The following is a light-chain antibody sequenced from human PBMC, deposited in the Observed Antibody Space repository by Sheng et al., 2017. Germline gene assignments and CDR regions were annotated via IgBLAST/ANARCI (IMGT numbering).Light chain of an antibody. V-gene: IGKV3-15*01. Sequence: IVMTQSPATLSVSPGEGATLSCRASQSVSSYLAWYQQKPGQPPRLLMYGASARATGIPARFIASGSGTEFTLTISSLQPDDFATYYCQQYNSYSRTFGQGTKVEIK. J-gene: IGKJ1*01. CDR2: GAS. CDR1: QSVSSY. CDR3: QQYNSYSRT.